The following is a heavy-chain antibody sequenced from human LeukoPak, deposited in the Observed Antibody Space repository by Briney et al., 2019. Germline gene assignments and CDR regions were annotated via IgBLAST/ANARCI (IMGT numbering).Heavy chain of an antibody. Sequence: GGSLRLSCAASGFTVSSNYMSWVRQAPGKGLEWVSVIYSGGSTYYADSVKGRFTISSDNSKNTLYLQMNSLRAEDTAVYYCARDASYSSSWYPNYYYYYGMDVWGQGTTVTVSS. CDR1: GFTVSSNY. CDR2: IYSGGST. D-gene: IGHD6-13*01. J-gene: IGHJ6*02. CDR3: ARDASYSSSWYPNYYYYYGMDV. V-gene: IGHV3-53*01.